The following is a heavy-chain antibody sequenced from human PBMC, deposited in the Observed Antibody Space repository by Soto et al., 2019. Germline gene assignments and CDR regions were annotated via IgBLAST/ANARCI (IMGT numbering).Heavy chain of an antibody. V-gene: IGHV1-46*01. CDR1: GYTFTSYS. CDR2: ISPYSGST. J-gene: IGHJ4*02. CDR3: ARPQNPRGWYHGGY. Sequence: SSVKVSCKAAGYTFTSYSMHWVRQAPGQGLEWMGIISPYSGSTSYAQKFQGRVTMTTDTSTSTAYMELRSLRSDDTTVYYCARPQNPRGWYHGGYWGQGTLVTVSS. D-gene: IGHD6-19*01.